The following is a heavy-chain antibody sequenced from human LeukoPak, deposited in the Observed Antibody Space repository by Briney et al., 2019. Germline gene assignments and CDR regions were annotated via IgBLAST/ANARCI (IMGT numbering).Heavy chain of an antibody. CDR2: IIPIFGTA. D-gene: IGHD5-18*01. CDR1: GGTFSSYA. J-gene: IGHJ3*02. CDR3: AREGYSYGTNAFDI. Sequence: SVKVSCKASGGTFSSYAISWVRQAPGQGLEWMGGIIPIFGTANYAQKFQGRVTITTDESTNTAYMELSSLRSEDTAVYYCAREGYSYGTNAFDIWGQGTMVTVSS. V-gene: IGHV1-69*05.